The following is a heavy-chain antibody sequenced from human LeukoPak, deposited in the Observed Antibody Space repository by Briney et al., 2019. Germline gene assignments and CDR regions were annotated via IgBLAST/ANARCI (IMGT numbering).Heavy chain of an antibody. CDR2: IYPGDSDT. CDR3: ARQGAYYDFWSGYWEHYYYGMDV. CDR1: GYSFTSYW. D-gene: IGHD3-3*01. V-gene: IGHV5-51*01. J-gene: IGHJ6*02. Sequence: HGESLKISCKGSGYSFTSYWIGWVRQMPGKGLEWMGIIYPGDSDTRYSPSFQGQVTISADKSISTAYLQWSSLKASDTAMYYCARQGAYYDFWSGYWEHYYYGMDVWGQGTTVTVSS.